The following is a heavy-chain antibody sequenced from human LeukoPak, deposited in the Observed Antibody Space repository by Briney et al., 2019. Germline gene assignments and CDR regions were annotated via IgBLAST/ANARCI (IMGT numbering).Heavy chain of an antibody. CDR3: ARGPSSSWYD. Sequence: GGSLRLSCAASGFTFSSYSMNWARQAPGKGLEWVSSISSSSSYIYYADSVKGRFTISRDNAKNSLYLQMNSLRAEDTAVYYCARGPSSSWYDWGQGTLVTVSS. D-gene: IGHD6-13*01. J-gene: IGHJ4*02. V-gene: IGHV3-21*01. CDR1: GFTFSSYS. CDR2: ISSSSSYI.